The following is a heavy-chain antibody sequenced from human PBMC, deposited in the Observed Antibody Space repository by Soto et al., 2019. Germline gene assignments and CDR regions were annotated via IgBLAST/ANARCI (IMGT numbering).Heavy chain of an antibody. CDR3: ARGAYCGGDCYVLDY. D-gene: IGHD2-21*02. Sequence: SETLSLTCTVSGGSISSGGYSWSWIRQPPGKGLEWIGYIYHSGSTYYNPSLKSRVTISVDRSKNQFSLKLSSVTAADTAVYYCARGAYCGGDCYVLDYWGQGTLVTVS. J-gene: IGHJ4*02. CDR2: IYHSGST. V-gene: IGHV4-30-2*01. CDR1: GGSISSGGYS.